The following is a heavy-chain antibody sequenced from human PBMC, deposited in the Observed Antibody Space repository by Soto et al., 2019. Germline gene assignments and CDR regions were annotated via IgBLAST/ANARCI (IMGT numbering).Heavy chain of an antibody. J-gene: IGHJ4*02. V-gene: IGHV1-69*13. D-gene: IGHD3-22*01. CDR1: ACTVSSYA. CDR2: IIPIFGTA. CDR3: ARGDYDSSGYYYLLDY. Sequence: SVKVSCRASACTVSSYAISWVRQSPGQGLQWMGGIIPIFGTANYAQKFQGRVTITADESTSTAYMELSSLRSEDTAVYYCARGDYDSSGYYYLLDYWGQGTLVTVSS.